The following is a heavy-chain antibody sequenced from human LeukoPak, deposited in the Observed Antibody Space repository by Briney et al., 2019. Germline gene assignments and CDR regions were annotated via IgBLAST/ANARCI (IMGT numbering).Heavy chain of an antibody. CDR2: IRYDGSNK. CDR3: ANRETFYDILTV. CDR1: GFTFDDYG. Sequence: GGSLRLSCAASGFTFDDYGMHWVRQAPGKGLEWVAFIRYDGSNKYYADSVKGRFTISRDNSKNTLYLQMNSLRAEDTAVYYCANRETFYDILTVWGQGTLVTVSS. D-gene: IGHD3-9*01. V-gene: IGHV3-30*02. J-gene: IGHJ4*02.